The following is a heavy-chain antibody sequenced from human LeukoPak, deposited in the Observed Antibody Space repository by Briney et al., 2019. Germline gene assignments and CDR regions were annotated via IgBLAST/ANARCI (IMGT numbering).Heavy chain of an antibody. CDR3: ARDSPITGSFYYYMDV. J-gene: IGHJ6*03. Sequence: GGSLRLSCAASGFTFSSYWMTWVRQAPGKGLEWVANIKQDGSEKYYVDSVKGRFTVSRDNTKNSLYLQMNSLRAEDTAVYYCARDSPITGSFYYYMDVWGKGTTVTVSS. CDR1: GFTFSSYW. CDR2: IKQDGSEK. V-gene: IGHV3-7*01. D-gene: IGHD1-20*01.